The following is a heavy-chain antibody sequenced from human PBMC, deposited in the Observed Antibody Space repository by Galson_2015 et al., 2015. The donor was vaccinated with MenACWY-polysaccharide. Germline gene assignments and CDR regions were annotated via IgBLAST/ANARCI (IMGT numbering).Heavy chain of an antibody. CDR1: GFTFSSYG. CDR2: ISYDGSNK. D-gene: IGHD3-10*01. CDR3: AKGGGDGLPDY. Sequence: SLRLSCAASGFTFSSYGMHWVRQAPGKGLEWVAVISYDGSNKYYADSVKGRFTISRDNSKNTLYLQMNSLRAEDTAVYYCAKGGGDGLPDYWGQGTLVTVSS. J-gene: IGHJ4*02. V-gene: IGHV3-30*18.